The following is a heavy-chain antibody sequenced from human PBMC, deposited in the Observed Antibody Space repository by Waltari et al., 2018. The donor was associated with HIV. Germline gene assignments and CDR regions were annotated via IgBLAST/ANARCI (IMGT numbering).Heavy chain of an antibody. V-gene: IGHV4-59*01. Sequence: QVQLQESSPGLVKPSETLSLTCTFSVDYISIYYWTWIRQPPGKGLEWIGYTYPLGNTDYNPSLKSRVAISVDTSQSQFSLKLSSVTAADTAVYYCARAAAGRVLDYWGQGILVTVSS. D-gene: IGHD6-13*01. CDR1: VDYISIYY. CDR3: ARAAAGRVLDY. CDR2: TYPLGNT. J-gene: IGHJ4*02.